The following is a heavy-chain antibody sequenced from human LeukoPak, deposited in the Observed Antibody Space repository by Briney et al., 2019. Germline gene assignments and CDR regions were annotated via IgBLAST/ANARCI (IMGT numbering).Heavy chain of an antibody. Sequence: GGSLRLSCAASGFTFSNYWMHWVRQAPGKGLVYVSRINSDGSSANYADSVQGRYTISRDNAKNTRYLEMNSLRAEDTAVYFCAKEPHMLTGYYTDYFDYWGQGTLVTVSA. V-gene: IGHV3-74*01. CDR2: INSDGSSA. J-gene: IGHJ4*02. CDR3: AKEPHMLTGYYTDYFDY. CDR1: GFTFSNYW. D-gene: IGHD3-9*01.